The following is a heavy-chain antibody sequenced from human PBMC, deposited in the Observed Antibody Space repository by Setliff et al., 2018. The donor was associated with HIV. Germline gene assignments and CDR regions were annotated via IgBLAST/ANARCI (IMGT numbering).Heavy chain of an antibody. Sequence: SETLSLTCTVSGGSISSGTYFWSWIRQPAGKGLEWIGHIHTSGNANYNPSLNSRVTISVDTSKNHFSLKLSSVTAADTAVYYCARHIAGYSAYDLGWFDPWGQGTLVTVSS. CDR2: IHTSGNA. V-gene: IGHV4-61*09. D-gene: IGHD5-12*01. CDR3: ARHIAGYSAYDLGWFDP. J-gene: IGHJ5*02. CDR1: GGSISSGTYF.